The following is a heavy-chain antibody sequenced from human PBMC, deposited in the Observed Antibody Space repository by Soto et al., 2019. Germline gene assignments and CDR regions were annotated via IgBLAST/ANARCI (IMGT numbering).Heavy chain of an antibody. D-gene: IGHD4-4*01. Sequence: GGSLRLSCAASGFTFSSYDMHWVRQATGKGLEWVSAIGTAGDTYYPGSVKGRFTISRENAKNSLYLQMNSLRAEDTAVYYCARGQYSNYDFATEFDYWGQGTLVTVSS. CDR2: IGTAGDT. V-gene: IGHV3-13*01. J-gene: IGHJ4*02. CDR1: GFTFSSYD. CDR3: ARGQYSNYDFATEFDY.